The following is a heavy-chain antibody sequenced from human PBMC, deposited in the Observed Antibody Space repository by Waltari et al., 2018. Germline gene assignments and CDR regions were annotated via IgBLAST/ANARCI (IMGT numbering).Heavy chain of an antibody. V-gene: IGHV4-61*02. CDR2: IYTSGST. CDR1: GGSISSGSYY. CDR3: ARGSSWSPDY. J-gene: IGHJ4*02. D-gene: IGHD6-13*01. Sequence: QVQLQESGPGLVKPSQTLSLTCTVSGGSISSGSYYWSWIRQPAGKGLEWIGRIYTSGSTNYNPSLKSRVTISVDTSKNQFSLKLSSVTAADTAVYYCARGSSWSPDYWGQGTLVTVSS.